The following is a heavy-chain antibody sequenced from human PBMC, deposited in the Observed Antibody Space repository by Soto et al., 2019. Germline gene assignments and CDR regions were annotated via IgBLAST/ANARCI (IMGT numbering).Heavy chain of an antibody. CDR2: ISGSGGYT. J-gene: IGHJ6*02. CDR1: GFTFFAYA. V-gene: IGHV3-23*01. CDR3: AKDSPPPFPLMGV. Sequence: SGGYLRLSCAASGFTFFAYAMTWVRQAPGKGLEWVSTISGSGGYTYYADSVKGRFTISRDSSKNTLYLQIHSLRAEDTAIYYCAKDSPPPFPLMGVWGQGSTVTVSS.